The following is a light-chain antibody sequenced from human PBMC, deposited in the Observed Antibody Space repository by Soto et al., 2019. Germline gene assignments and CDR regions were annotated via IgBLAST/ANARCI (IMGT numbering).Light chain of an antibody. J-gene: IGKJ1*01. CDR2: GAS. Sequence: EIVMTQSPATLSVSPGERATLSCRASQSVSSNLAWYQQKPGQAPRLLIYGASPRATGIPARFSGSGSGTAFPLTISSLQSEDVAVYSCQQYNNWPQTFGQGTKVEIK. CDR3: QQYNNWPQT. V-gene: IGKV3-15*01. CDR1: QSVSSN.